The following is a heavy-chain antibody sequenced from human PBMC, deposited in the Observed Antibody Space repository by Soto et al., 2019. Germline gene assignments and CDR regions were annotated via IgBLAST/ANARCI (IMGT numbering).Heavy chain of an antibody. CDR1: AFTFSSYS. J-gene: IGHJ6*02. Sequence: QVHLVESGGGVVQPGRSLRLSCAASAFTFSSYSMHWVRQAPGKGLEWVAVISFDENIKYYAGSVKGRFTISRDNSKSTMYLQMNSLRVEDTAVYYCARQYYYDSTGYRRGYHYAMDVWGQGTTVAVSS. V-gene: IGHV3-30-3*01. CDR2: ISFDENIK. D-gene: IGHD3-22*01. CDR3: ARQYYYDSTGYRRGYHYAMDV.